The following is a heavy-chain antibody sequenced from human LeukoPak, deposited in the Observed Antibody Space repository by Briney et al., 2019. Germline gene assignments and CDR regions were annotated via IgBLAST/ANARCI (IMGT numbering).Heavy chain of an antibody. D-gene: IGHD3-22*01. J-gene: IGHJ3*02. CDR2: IYYSGST. CDR1: GGSISSSSYY. Sequence: SETLSLTCTVSGGSISSSSYYWGWIRQPPGKGLEWIGYIYYSGSTNYNPSLKSRVTISVDTSKNQFSLKLSSVTAADTAVYYCARDYYDSSGYYYVYAFDIWGQGTMVTVSS. CDR3: ARDYYDSSGYYYVYAFDI. V-gene: IGHV4-61*01.